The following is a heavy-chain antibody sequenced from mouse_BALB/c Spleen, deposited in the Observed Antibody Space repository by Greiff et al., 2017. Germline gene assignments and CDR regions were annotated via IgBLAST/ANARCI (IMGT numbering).Heavy chain of an antibody. CDR3: TRSHYYGPWFAY. CDR2: IYPSDSYT. Sequence: QVQLQQPGAELVRPGASVKLSCKASGYTFTSYWINWVKQRPGQGLEWIGNIYPSDSYTNYNQKFKDKATLTVDKSSSTAYMQLSSPTSEDSAVYYCTRSHYYGPWFAYWGQGTLVTVSA. CDR1: GYTFTSYW. J-gene: IGHJ3*01. V-gene: IGHV1-69*02. D-gene: IGHD1-2*01.